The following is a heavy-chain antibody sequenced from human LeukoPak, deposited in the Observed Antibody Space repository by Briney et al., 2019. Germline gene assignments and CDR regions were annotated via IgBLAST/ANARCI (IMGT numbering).Heavy chain of an antibody. D-gene: IGHD3-22*01. Sequence: ASVKVSCKAPGGTFSSYAISWVRQAPGQGLEWMGGIIPIFGTANYAQKFQGRVTITADESTSTAYMELSSLRSEDTAVYYCARGRYYYDSSGYYWFDPWGQGTLVTVSS. CDR3: ARGRYYYDSSGYYWFDP. V-gene: IGHV1-69*13. CDR1: GGTFSSYA. J-gene: IGHJ5*02. CDR2: IIPIFGTA.